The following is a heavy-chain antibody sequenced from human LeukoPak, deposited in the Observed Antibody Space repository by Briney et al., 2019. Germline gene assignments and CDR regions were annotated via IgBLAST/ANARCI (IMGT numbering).Heavy chain of an antibody. V-gene: IGHV4-59*08. Sequence: SETLSLTCTVSGGSISSYYWSWIRQPPGKGLEWIGYIYYSGSTYYNPSLKSRVTISVDTSKNQFSLKLSSVTAADTAVYYCARGDMDSDYWGQGTLVTVSS. CDR2: IYYSGST. J-gene: IGHJ4*02. D-gene: IGHD2-15*01. CDR3: ARGDMDSDY. CDR1: GGSISSYY.